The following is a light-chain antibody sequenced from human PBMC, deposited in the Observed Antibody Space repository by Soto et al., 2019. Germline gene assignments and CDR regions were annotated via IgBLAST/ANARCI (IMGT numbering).Light chain of an antibody. CDR2: GVT. V-gene: IGLV2-14*03. CDR3: SSFTSSTTVL. J-gene: IGLJ2*01. CDR1: SSDIGAYNY. Sequence: QSALTQPASVSGSPGQSITISCTGTSSDIGAYNYVSWYQQHPGKAPKLMIYGVTNRPSGVTSRFSGSKSGNTASLTISGLQAEDEADYYCSSFTSSTTVLFGGGTKVTVL.